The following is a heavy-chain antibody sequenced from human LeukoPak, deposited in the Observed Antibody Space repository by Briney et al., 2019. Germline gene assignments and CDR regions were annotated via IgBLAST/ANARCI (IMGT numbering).Heavy chain of an antibody. J-gene: IGHJ4*02. V-gene: IGHV3-7*01. CDR3: ATSLGPLTEY. Sequence: GGSLRLSCAASGFTFSSYWMTWVRQAPGKGLEWVANIKQDGSKKNYVDSVKGRFTISRDNAKNILYLQMNSLRAEDTALYYCATSLGPLTEYWGQGTLVTVSS. D-gene: IGHD7-27*01. CDR2: IKQDGSKK. CDR1: GFTFSSYW.